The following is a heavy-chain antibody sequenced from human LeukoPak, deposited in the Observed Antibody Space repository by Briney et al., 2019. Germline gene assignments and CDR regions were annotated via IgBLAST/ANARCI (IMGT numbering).Heavy chain of an antibody. CDR3: ARASYYYYGMDV. V-gene: IGHV4-59*01. J-gene: IGHJ6*02. CDR1: GGSISSYY. CDR2: IYYSGST. Sequence: ETLSLTCTVSGGSISSYYWSWIRQPPGKGLEWIGYIYYSGSTNYNPSLKSRVTISVDTSKNQFSLRLSSVTAADTAVYYCARASYYYYGMDVWGQGTTVTVSS.